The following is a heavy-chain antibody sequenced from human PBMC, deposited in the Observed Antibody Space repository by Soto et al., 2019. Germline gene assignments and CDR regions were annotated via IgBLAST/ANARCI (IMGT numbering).Heavy chain of an antibody. CDR3: AKDLTGTIPYSYYYYGMDV. V-gene: IGHV3-30*18. Sequence: PGGSLRLSCAASGFTFSSYGMHWVRQAPGKGLEWVAVISYDGSNKYYADSVKGRFTISRDNSKNTLYLQMNSLRAEDTAVYYCAKDLTGTIPYSYYYYGMDVWGQGTTVTVSS. J-gene: IGHJ6*02. CDR1: GFTFSSYG. D-gene: IGHD1-7*01. CDR2: ISYDGSNK.